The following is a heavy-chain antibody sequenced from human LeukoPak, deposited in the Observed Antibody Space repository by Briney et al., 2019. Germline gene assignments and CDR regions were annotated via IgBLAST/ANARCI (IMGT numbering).Heavy chain of an antibody. D-gene: IGHD3-22*01. J-gene: IGHJ6*02. CDR1: GFTFSRYS. Sequence: GGSLRLSCAASGFTFSRYSMNWVRQAPGKGLEWVSYISRSSSMINYADSVKGRFTVSRDNARNSLYLQMNSLRDEDTAAYYCARDYYYDSSGDYYAMDVWGQGTTVTVSS. V-gene: IGHV3-48*02. CDR3: ARDYYYDSSGDYYAMDV. CDR2: ISRSSSMI.